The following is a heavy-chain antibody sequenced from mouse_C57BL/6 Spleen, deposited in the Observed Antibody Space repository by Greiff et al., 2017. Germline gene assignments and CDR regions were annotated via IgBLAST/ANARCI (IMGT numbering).Heavy chain of an antibody. CDR2: IDPSDSYT. CDR3: ARYTTVVATDAMDD. D-gene: IGHD1-1*01. V-gene: IGHV1-50*01. J-gene: IGHJ4*01. CDR1: GYTFTSYW. Sequence: VQLQQSGAELVKPGASVKLSCKASGYTFTSYWMQWVKQRPGQGLEWIGEIDPSDSYTNYNQKFKGKATLTVDTSSSTAYMQLSSLTSEDSAVYYCARYTTVVATDAMDDWGQGASVTVAS.